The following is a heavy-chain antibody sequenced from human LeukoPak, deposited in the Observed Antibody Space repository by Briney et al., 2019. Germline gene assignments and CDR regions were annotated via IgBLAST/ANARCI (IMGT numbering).Heavy chain of an antibody. V-gene: IGHV3-48*03. CDR1: GFTFSSYE. CDR2: IGNTGRTI. CDR3: VRGDRYFFDF. Sequence: GGSLRLSCAASGFTFSSYEMNWVRQAPGRGLEWVSYIGNTGRTIYYTDSVKGRFTISRDNAKNSLYLQMNSLRGEDTAIYYCVRGDRYFFDFWGQGTLVTVSS. J-gene: IGHJ4*02.